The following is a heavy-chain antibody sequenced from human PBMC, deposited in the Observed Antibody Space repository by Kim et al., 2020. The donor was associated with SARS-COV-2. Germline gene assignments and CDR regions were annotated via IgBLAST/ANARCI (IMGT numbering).Heavy chain of an antibody. Sequence: GGSLRLSCAASGFSFSSYGMNWVRQAPGKGLEWVSYIISSGSTTYYADSVKGRFTISRDNAKSSMYLQMSSLRADDTAVYYCARDCSGHDCYSYNFDYWGQGTLVTVSS. J-gene: IGHJ4*02. CDR2: IISSGSTT. V-gene: IGHV3-48*04. D-gene: IGHD2-15*01. CDR1: GFSFSSYG. CDR3: ARDCSGHDCYSYNFDY.